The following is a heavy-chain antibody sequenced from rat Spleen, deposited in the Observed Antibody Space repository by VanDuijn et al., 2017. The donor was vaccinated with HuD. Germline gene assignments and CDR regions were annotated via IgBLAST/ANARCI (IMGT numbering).Heavy chain of an antibody. CDR3: ARHVNPGITPNRLAY. CDR2: ISTGGGNT. V-gene: IGHV5S14*01. D-gene: IGHD1-4*01. J-gene: IGHJ3*01. CDR1: GFTFSNYG. Sequence: EVQLVESGGGLVQPGRSLKLSCAASGFTFSNYGMAWVRQTPTKGLEWVASISTGGGNTYYRDSVKGRFTISREDAKNTQYLQMDSLRSEDTATYYCARHVNPGITPNRLAYWGQGTLVTVSS.